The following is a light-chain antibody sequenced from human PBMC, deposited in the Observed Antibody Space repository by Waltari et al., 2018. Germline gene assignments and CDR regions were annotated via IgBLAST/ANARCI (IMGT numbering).Light chain of an antibody. CDR3: QQSYSTPRT. CDR2: DAT. Sequence: DIQMTQSPSSLSASVGDRVAIPCRASQSISSFLSWYQQKPGKAPKLLIYDATRLQSGGPSRFSGSRSGTDFTLTISNLQPEDFATYYCQQSYSTPRTFGQGTKLEIK. CDR1: QSISSF. V-gene: IGKV1-39*01. J-gene: IGKJ2*01.